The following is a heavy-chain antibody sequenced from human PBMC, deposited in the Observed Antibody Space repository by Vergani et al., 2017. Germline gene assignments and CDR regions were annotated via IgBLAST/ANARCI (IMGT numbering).Heavy chain of an antibody. D-gene: IGHD3-10*01. J-gene: IGHJ6*03. Sequence: QVQLVQSGAEVKKPGSSVKVSCKASGGNFSSYAISWVRQAPGQGLEWMGWIIPIFGTANYAQKFQGRVTITADESTSTAYMELSSLRSEDTAVYYCARERRGFYYMDVWGKGTTVTVSS. CDR3: ARERRGFYYMDV. CDR1: GGNFSSYA. V-gene: IGHV1-69*01. CDR2: IIPIFGTA.